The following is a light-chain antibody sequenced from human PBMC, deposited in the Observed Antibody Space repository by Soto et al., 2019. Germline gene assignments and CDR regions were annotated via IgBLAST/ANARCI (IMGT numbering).Light chain of an antibody. CDR2: DAS. J-gene: IGKJ3*01. CDR3: QQRRNWQT. Sequence: EIVLTQSPVTLSLSPGERATLSCRASQSVSSYLAWYQQKPGQAPRLLLYDASNRATVIPARFSGSGSGTDFTLIISSLEPEHFAIYYFQQRRNWQTFGPGTQVDI. V-gene: IGKV3-11*01. CDR1: QSVSSY.